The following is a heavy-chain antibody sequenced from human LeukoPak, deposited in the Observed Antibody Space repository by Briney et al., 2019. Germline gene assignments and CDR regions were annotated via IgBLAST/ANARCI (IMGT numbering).Heavy chain of an antibody. CDR2: ISSSSSYI. CDR3: ARGLFTIFGVVISGMDV. V-gene: IGHV3-21*01. CDR1: GFTFSSYS. J-gene: IGHJ6*02. Sequence: GGSLRLPCAASGFTFSSYSMNWVRQAPGKGLEWVSSISSSSSYIYYADSVKGRFTISRDNAKNSLYLQMNSLRAEDTAVYYCARGLFTIFGVVISGMDVWGQGTTVTVSS. D-gene: IGHD3-3*01.